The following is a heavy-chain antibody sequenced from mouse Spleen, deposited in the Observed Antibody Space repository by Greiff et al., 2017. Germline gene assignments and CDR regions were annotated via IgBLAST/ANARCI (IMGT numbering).Heavy chain of an antibody. Sequence: VQLQQSGPELVKPGASVKMSCKASGYTFTDYNMHWVKQSHGKSLEWIGYINPNNGGTSYNQKFKGKATLTVNKSSSTAYMELRSLTSEDSAVYYCARSGIITRYFDVWGAGTTVTVSS. CDR1: GYTFTDYN. D-gene: IGHD1-1*01. CDR2: INPNNGGT. CDR3: ARSGIITRYFDV. V-gene: IGHV1-22*01. J-gene: IGHJ1*01.